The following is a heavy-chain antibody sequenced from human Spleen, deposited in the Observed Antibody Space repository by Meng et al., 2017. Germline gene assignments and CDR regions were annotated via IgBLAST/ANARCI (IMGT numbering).Heavy chain of an antibody. CDR1: GFIFSNYA. Sequence: GESLKISCAASGFIFSNYATSWVRQAPGKGLEWGAAMRGSGGSTYYANSVKGLFNVSRDNSKNTLNLQMNSLRAEDTAVYYCEKLVGDPFVWGQGTLVTVSS. D-gene: IGHD6-6*01. J-gene: IGHJ4*02. CDR2: MRGSGGST. CDR3: EKLVGDPFV. V-gene: IGHV3-23*01.